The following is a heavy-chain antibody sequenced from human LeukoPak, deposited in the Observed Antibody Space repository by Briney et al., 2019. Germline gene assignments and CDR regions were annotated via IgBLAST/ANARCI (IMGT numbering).Heavy chain of an antibody. CDR3: ARPSSSWYSPFDY. D-gene: IGHD6-13*01. Sequence: SETLSLTCTVSGGSISSYYWSWIRQPPGKGLEWIGYIYYSGSTNYNPSLKSRVTISVDTSKNQFSLKLSSVTAADTAVYYCARPSSSWYSPFDYWGQGTLVTVSS. CDR2: IYYSGST. J-gene: IGHJ4*02. V-gene: IGHV4-59*12. CDR1: GGSISSYY.